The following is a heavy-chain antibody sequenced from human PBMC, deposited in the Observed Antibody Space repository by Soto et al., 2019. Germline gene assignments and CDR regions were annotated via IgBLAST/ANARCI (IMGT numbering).Heavy chain of an antibody. CDR2: IYYSGST. V-gene: IGHV4-39*01. Sequence: PSETLSLTCTVSGGSIGSSNYYWGWIRQPPGKGLEWIGTIYYSGSTYYNPSLKGRLTISVDTSKNQFSLKLSSVTAADTASYYSARRREILSGFLDYWGQGALVTVSS. CDR1: GGSIGSSNYY. CDR3: ARRREILSGFLDY. D-gene: IGHD3-9*01. J-gene: IGHJ4*02.